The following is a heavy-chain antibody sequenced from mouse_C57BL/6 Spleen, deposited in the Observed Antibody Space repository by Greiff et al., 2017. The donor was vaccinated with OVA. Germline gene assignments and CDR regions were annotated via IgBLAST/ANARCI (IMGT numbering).Heavy chain of an antibody. Sequence: EVKLVESGGDLVKPGGSLKLSCAASGFTFSSYGMSWVRQTPDKRLEWVATISSGGSYPYYPDSVKGRFTISRDNAKNTLYLQMSSLKSEDTAMYYCARGDYYGSSYYAMDYWGQGTSVTVSS. J-gene: IGHJ4*01. CDR3: ARGDYYGSSYYAMDY. D-gene: IGHD1-1*01. CDR2: ISSGGSYP. V-gene: IGHV5-6*02. CDR1: GFTFSSYG.